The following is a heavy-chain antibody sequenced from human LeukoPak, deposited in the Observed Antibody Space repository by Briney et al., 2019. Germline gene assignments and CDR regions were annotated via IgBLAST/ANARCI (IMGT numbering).Heavy chain of an antibody. D-gene: IGHD6-13*01. J-gene: IGHJ4*02. CDR3: AGGHSSSWYRFFDY. Sequence: SETLSLTCTVSGGIVSGGSVSSYYWSWIRQPPGKGLEWIGRIYTYGSPNYNPSLKSRVTMSIDTSRNQFSLRLSSVTAADTAVYYCAGGHSSSWYRFFDYWGQGTLVTVSS. CDR1: GGSVSSYY. CDR2: IYTYGSP. V-gene: IGHV4-4*07.